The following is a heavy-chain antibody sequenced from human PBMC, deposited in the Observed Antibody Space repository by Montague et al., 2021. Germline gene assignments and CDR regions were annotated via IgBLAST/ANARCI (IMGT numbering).Heavy chain of an antibody. CDR2: IFYGGNT. J-gene: IGHJ4*02. Sequence: TLSLTCTVSGGSISSGGYYWSWIRQLPGKGLEWIGYIFYGGNTYYNPSLKSRVTISVDTSKNQFSLKLSSVTAADTAVYYCARAEDYYGSGSYLGFDYWGQGTLVIVSS. D-gene: IGHD3-10*01. CDR3: ARAEDYYGSGSYLGFDY. CDR1: GGSISSGGYY. V-gene: IGHV4-31*03.